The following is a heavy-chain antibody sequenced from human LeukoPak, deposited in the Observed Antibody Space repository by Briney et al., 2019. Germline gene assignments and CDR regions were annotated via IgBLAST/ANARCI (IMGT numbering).Heavy chain of an antibody. CDR1: GFTFSSYW. D-gene: IGHD3-9*01. V-gene: IGHV3-7*01. J-gene: IGHJ4*02. CDR3: ARVSNFDWLTDFDY. Sequence: PGGSLRLSCAASGFTFSSYWMSWVRQAPGKGLEWVANIKQDGSEKYYVDSVKGRFTISRDNAKNSLYLQMNSLRAEDTAVYYCARVSNFDWLTDFDYWGQGTLVTVSS. CDR2: IKQDGSEK.